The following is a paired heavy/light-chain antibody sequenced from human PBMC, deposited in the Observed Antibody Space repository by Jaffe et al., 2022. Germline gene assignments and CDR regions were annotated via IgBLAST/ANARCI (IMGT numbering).Light chain of an antibody. CDR1: QSISIN. CDR3: QQYDNWPLT. Sequence: ETVMTQSPATLSVSPGESATLSCRASQSISINLAWYQQKPGQAPRLLMYGASARATGIPATFSGSGSGTEFTLTISSLQSEDFAIYYCQQYDNWPLTFGQGTKVEIK. CDR2: GAS. V-gene: IGKV3-15*01. J-gene: IGKJ1*01.
Heavy chain of an antibody. Sequence: EVQLVESGGGLVQPGGSLRLSCVGSGFNFGNYAISWVRQAPGKGLEWVSSIGGGGDGTDYSDSVKGRLTISRENSKNTVHLQLNSLRPEDTAVYYCAKDDPTLAVPGPNWFDSWGQGTLVTVSS. CDR1: GFNFGNYA. V-gene: IGHV3-23*04. CDR3: AKDDPTLAVPGPNWFDS. CDR2: IGGGGDGT. D-gene: IGHD2-15*01. J-gene: IGHJ5*01.